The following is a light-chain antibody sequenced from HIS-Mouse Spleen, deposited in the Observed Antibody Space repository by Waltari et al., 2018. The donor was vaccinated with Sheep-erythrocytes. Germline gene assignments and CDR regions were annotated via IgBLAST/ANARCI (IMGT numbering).Light chain of an antibody. CDR1: QSVSSSY. Sequence: EIVLTQSPGTLSLSPGESATLSCRASQSVSSSYLAWYQQKPGQAPRLLIYGASSRATGITDRFSGSGSGTDFTLTISRLEHEDFAVYYCQQYGSSPWTFGQGTKVEIK. CDR2: GAS. CDR3: QQYGSSPWT. V-gene: IGKV3-20*01. J-gene: IGKJ1*01.